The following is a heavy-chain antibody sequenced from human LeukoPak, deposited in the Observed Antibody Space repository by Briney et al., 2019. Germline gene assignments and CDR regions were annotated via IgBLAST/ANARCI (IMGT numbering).Heavy chain of an antibody. J-gene: IGHJ4*02. V-gene: IGHV4-59*12. CDR3: ARGLYSSSWYYFDY. CDR2: IYYSGST. D-gene: IGHD6-13*01. CDR1: GGSISSYY. Sequence: SETLSLTCTVSGGSISSYYWSWIRQPPGKGLEWIGYIYYSGSTNYNPSLKSRVTMSVDTSKNQFSLKLSSVTAADTAVYYCARGLYSSSWYYFDYWGQGTLVTVSS.